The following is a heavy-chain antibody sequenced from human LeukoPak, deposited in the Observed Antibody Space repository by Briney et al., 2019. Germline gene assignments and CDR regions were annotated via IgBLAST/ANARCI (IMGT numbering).Heavy chain of an antibody. CDR3: ARQAGFYDTRGYPYYFDS. CDR1: GGSINSYY. Sequence: SETVSLTCTVSGGSINSYYWGWIRQPPGKGLEWIGYIHYSGTTEYHPSLKSRVTFSVDTSNNKFSLNLSSVTAADTAVYYCARQAGFYDTRGYPYYFDSWGQGILVTVSS. J-gene: IGHJ4*02. V-gene: IGHV4-59*08. CDR2: IHYSGTT. D-gene: IGHD3-22*01.